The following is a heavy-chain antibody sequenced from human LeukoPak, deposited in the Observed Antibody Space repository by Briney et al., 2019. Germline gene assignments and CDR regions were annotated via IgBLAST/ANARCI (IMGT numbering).Heavy chain of an antibody. CDR3: ASYYDFWSGYPY. J-gene: IGHJ4*02. D-gene: IGHD3-3*01. CDR1: GFIFSSYT. Sequence: GGSLRLSCAASGFIFSSYTMNWVRQAPGKGLEWVSSISSSSSYIYYADSVKGRFTISRDNAKNSLYLQMNSLRAEDTAVYYCASYYDFWSGYPYWGQGTLVTVSS. CDR2: ISSSSSYI. V-gene: IGHV3-21*01.